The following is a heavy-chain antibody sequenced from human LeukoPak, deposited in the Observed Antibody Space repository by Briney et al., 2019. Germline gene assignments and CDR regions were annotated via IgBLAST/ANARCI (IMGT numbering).Heavy chain of an antibody. D-gene: IGHD1-14*01. CDR3: ARVGGVEPYYFDY. V-gene: IGHV1-69*13. Sequence: SVKVSCKASGGTFSSYAISWVRQAPGQGLEWMGGIIPIFGTANYAQKFQGRVTITADESTSTAYMELSSLRSEDTAAYYCARVGGVEPYYFDYWGQGTLVTVSS. J-gene: IGHJ4*02. CDR1: GGTFSSYA. CDR2: IIPIFGTA.